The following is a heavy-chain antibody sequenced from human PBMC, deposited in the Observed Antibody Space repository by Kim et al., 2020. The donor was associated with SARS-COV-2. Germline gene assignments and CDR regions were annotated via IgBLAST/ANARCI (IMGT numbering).Heavy chain of an antibody. CDR2: IWYDGSNK. J-gene: IGHJ4*02. CDR1: GFTFSSYG. D-gene: IGHD2-21*02. V-gene: IGHV3-33*01. CDR3: ARSGPDSVVTAPYFDY. Sequence: GGSLRLSCAASGFTFSSYGMHWVRQAPGKGLEWVAVIWYDGSNKYYADSVKGRFTISRDNSKNTLYLQMNSLRAVDTAVYYCARSGPDSVVTAPYFDYWGQGTLVTVSS.